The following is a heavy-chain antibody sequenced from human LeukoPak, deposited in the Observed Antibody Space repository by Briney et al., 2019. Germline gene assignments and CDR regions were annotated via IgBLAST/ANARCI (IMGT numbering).Heavy chain of an antibody. CDR2: MNHNSGNT. J-gene: IGHJ4*02. Sequence: ASVKVSCTASGYTFTSYDINWGRQATGQGLEWMGWMNHNSGNTGDAQKFQGRVTMTRNTSITTAYMELSSLRSEDTAVYYCARGPFIGATGGPAYYFDYWGQGTLVTVSS. CDR1: GYTFTSYD. D-gene: IGHD1-26*01. V-gene: IGHV1-8*01. CDR3: ARGPFIGATGGPAYYFDY.